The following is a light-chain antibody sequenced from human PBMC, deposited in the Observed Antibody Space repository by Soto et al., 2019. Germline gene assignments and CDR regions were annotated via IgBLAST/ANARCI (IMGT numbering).Light chain of an antibody. V-gene: IGKV4-1*01. Sequence: DIVMTQSPDSLAVSLGERATINCKSSQSVLYSSNNKNYLSWYQQKPGQPPKLLIYWASTRESGVPDRFSGSGSWTDFTLTISSLEAEDVAVYYCQHYYSIPWTFGQGTKVEIK. CDR2: WAS. CDR3: QHYYSIPWT. J-gene: IGKJ1*01. CDR1: QSVLYSSNNKNY.